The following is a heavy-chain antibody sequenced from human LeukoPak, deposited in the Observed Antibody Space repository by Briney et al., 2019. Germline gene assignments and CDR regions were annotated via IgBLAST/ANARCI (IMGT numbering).Heavy chain of an antibody. J-gene: IGHJ5*02. CDR2: INPSGGST. V-gene: IGHV1-46*01. Sequence: ASVKVSCKASGYTFTRYYMHWVRQAPGQGLEWMGIINPSGGSTRYAQKFQGRVTMTRDMSTSTVYMELSSLRSEDTAVYYCARRTYNWNYGRGVWFDPWGQGTLVTVSS. CDR1: GYTFTRYY. CDR3: ARRTYNWNYGRGVWFDP. D-gene: IGHD1-7*01.